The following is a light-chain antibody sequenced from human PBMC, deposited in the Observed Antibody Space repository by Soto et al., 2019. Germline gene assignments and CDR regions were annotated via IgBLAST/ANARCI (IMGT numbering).Light chain of an antibody. CDR3: LQYNDYSWT. Sequence: DTQMTQSPSTLSASVGDRVTITCRASETISNWLAWYQQKPGQAPKLLIYSSSFLESGVPSRFSGSGSGTEFTLTIRSLQPDDFATYYCLQYNDYSWTFGQGPKVQIK. V-gene: IGKV1-5*01. CDR1: ETISNW. J-gene: IGKJ1*01. CDR2: SSS.